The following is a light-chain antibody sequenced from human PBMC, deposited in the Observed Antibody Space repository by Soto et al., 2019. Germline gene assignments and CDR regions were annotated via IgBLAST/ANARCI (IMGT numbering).Light chain of an antibody. J-gene: IGKJ5*01. CDR2: LGS. CDR3: MQALHTPYT. Sequence: DIVMTQSPLSLPVTPGEPASISCRSIQSLMHSNGYDYLDWYLQKPGQSPQLLIYLGSNRASGVPDRFSGSGSGTDFTLKISRVEAEDVGVYYCMQALHTPYTFGKGTRLEIK. CDR1: QSLMHSNGYDY. V-gene: IGKV2-28*01.